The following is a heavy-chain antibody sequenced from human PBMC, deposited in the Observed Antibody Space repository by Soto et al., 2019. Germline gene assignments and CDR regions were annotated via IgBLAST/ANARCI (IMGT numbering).Heavy chain of an antibody. J-gene: IGHJ6*02. CDR2: IIPIFGTA. Sequence: SVKVSCKASGGTFSSYAISWVRQAPGQGLEWMGGIIPIFGTANYAQKFQGRVTITADESTSTAYMELSSLRSEDTAVYYCARRYYGDYEALYYYGMDVWGQGTTVTVSS. V-gene: IGHV1-69*13. D-gene: IGHD4-17*01. CDR3: ARRYYGDYEALYYYGMDV. CDR1: GGTFSSYA.